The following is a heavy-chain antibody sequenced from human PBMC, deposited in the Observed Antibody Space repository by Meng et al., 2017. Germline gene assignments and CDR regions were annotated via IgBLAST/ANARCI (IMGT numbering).Heavy chain of an antibody. V-gene: IGHV3-33*01. Sequence: GESLKISCAASGFTFSSYGMHWVRQAPGKGLEWVADIWYDGSNKYYADSVKGRFTISRDNSKNTLYLQMNSLRAEDTAVYYCARMYYYGSGKYYYYYGMDVWGQGTTVTVSS. CDR2: IWYDGSNK. CDR3: ARMYYYGSGKYYYYYGMDV. J-gene: IGHJ6*02. D-gene: IGHD3-10*01. CDR1: GFTFSSYG.